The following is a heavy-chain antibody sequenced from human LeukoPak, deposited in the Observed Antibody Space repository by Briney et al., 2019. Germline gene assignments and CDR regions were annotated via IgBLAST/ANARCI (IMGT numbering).Heavy chain of an antibody. D-gene: IGHD3-10*01. CDR1: GFTFSTYG. V-gene: IGHV3-23*01. J-gene: IGHJ6*03. CDR3: ARGHDYYYYYYMDV. Sequence: PGGSLRLSCAASGFTFSTYGMSWVRQAPGKGLEWVSAISGSGGSTYYADSVKGRFTISRDNSKNTLYLQMNSLRAEDTAVYYCARGHDYYYYYYMDVWGKGTTVTISS. CDR2: ISGSGGST.